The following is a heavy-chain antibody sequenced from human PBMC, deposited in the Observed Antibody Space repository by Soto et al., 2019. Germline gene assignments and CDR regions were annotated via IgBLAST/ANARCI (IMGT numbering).Heavy chain of an antibody. D-gene: IGHD5-12*01. CDR1: GGSVSSGSYY. CDR3: ARGIVATIGDY. V-gene: IGHV4-61*01. CDR2: IYYSGST. Sequence: QVQLQESGPGLVKPSETLSLTCTVSGGSVSSGSYYWSWIRHPPGKGLEWIGYIYYSGSTNYNPSLKSRVTISVDTSKNQFSLKLSSVTAADTAVYYCARGIVATIGDYWGQGTLVTVSS. J-gene: IGHJ4*02.